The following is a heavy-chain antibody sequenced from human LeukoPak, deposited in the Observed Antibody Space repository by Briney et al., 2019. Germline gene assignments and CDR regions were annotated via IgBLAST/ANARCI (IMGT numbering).Heavy chain of an antibody. J-gene: IGHJ5*02. Sequence: SETLSLTCAVYGGSFSGYYWSWIRQPPGKGLEWIGEINHSGSTNYNPSLKSRVTISVDTSKNQFSLKLSSVTAADTAVYYCARGGMTVKCSSTSCRHFDPWGQGTLVTVSS. CDR3: ARGGMTVKCSSTSCRHFDP. D-gene: IGHD2-2*01. CDR2: INHSGST. V-gene: IGHV4-34*01. CDR1: GGSFSGYY.